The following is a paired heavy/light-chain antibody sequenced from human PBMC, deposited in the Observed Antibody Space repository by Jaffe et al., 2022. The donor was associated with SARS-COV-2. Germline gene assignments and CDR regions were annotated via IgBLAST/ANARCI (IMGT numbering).Heavy chain of an antibody. D-gene: IGHD2-21*02. V-gene: IGHV1-18*01. CDR3: AGEGPLNGVTFDF. Sequence: QIQLVQSGAEVKKPGASVTVSCKASGYTFDNYGISWVRQAPGQGLEWMGWSTGYNGQTNYAENLQGRITLTTDISTGTAYLELRSLTPDDTAVYYCAGEGPLNGVTFDFWGQGSLVTVSS. CDR1: GYTFDNYG. CDR2: STGYNGQT. J-gene: IGHJ4*02.
Light chain of an antibody. CDR3: QSADMRGGYPIYF. Sequence: SYELAQPPSVSVSPGQTARIACSGETLSKQYAFWYQQKPGRAPVVVIYRDSERPSGIPARFSGSKSGTTATLTIIGVQKEDEADYYCQSADMRGGYPIYFFGPGTKVTVL. CDR2: RDS. V-gene: IGLV3-25*03. J-gene: IGLJ1*01. CDR1: TLSKQY.